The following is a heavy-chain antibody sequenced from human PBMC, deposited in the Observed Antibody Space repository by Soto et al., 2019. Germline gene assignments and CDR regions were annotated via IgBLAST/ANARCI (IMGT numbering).Heavy chain of an antibody. CDR3: ARGTRALITSLFAY. V-gene: IGHV4-30-2*02. CDR2: IYHSGST. Sequence: SETQSLTCAVSGGSISSGGVSWSWIRQPPGKGLEWIGYIYHSGSTYYNPSLKSRVTISLHTSKSQFSLSLRSATAADTATYYCARGTRALITSLFAYWGQGIPVTVSS. J-gene: IGHJ4*02. CDR1: GGSISSGGVS. D-gene: IGHD1-20*01.